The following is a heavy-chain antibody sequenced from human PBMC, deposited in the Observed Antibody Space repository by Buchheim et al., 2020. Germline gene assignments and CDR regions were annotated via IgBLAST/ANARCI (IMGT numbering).Heavy chain of an antibody. Sequence: QVQLQESGPGLVKPSQTLSLTCTVSNGSISSDDFYWSWIRQHPGQGLEWIGYIYHSGNTYYNPSLRSRLDISMDQSKNQFSLILDSVTAADTAIYYCATRPSDLSYWYFDLWGRGTL. CDR2: IYHSGNT. V-gene: IGHV4-31*03. CDR3: ATRPSDLSYWYFDL. D-gene: IGHD6-6*01. CDR1: NGSISSDDFY. J-gene: IGHJ2*01.